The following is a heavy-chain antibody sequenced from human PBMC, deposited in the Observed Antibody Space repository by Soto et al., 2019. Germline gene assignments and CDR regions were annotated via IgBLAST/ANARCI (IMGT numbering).Heavy chain of an antibody. CDR1: GFSFSADGVG. CDR3: AHAYGGTSWPNDAFDV. D-gene: IGHD2-21*01. CDR2: IFWDDDA. V-gene: IGHV2-5*02. Sequence: QITFKESGPTLVKPTQTLTLTCIFSGFSFSADGVGVGWIRQPPGKALEWLALIFWDDDACYSPSLKRRLTITKDTSKNQVVLTMTNMDPVDTATYYCAHAYGGTSWPNDAFDVWGPGTVVTVSS. J-gene: IGHJ3*01.